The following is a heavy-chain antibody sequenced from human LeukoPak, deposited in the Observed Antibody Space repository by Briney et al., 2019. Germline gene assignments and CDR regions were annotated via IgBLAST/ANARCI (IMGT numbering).Heavy chain of an antibody. V-gene: IGHV3-23*01. J-gene: IGHJ4*02. CDR3: AKAGQQLARYYFDY. Sequence: AGSLRLSCAASGFTFSSYGMSWVRQAPGKGLEWVSAISGSGGSTYYADSVKGRFTISRDNSKNTLYLQMNSLRAEDTAVYYCAKAGQQLARYYFDYWGQGTLVTVSS. CDR1: GFTFSSYG. D-gene: IGHD6-13*01. CDR2: ISGSGGST.